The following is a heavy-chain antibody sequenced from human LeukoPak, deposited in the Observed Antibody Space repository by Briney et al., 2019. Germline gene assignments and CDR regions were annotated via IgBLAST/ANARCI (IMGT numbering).Heavy chain of an antibody. CDR3: AELGITMIGGV. J-gene: IGHJ6*04. Sequence: GGSLRLSCTASGFKFDDYNMSWFRQAPGMGLEWVSGMSGSGESIYYADSAKGRFTISRDNSKNTLYLQMNSLRAEDTAVYYCAELGITMIGGVWGKGTTVTISS. CDR2: MSGSGESI. V-gene: IGHV3-23*01. D-gene: IGHD3-10*02. CDR1: GFKFDDYN.